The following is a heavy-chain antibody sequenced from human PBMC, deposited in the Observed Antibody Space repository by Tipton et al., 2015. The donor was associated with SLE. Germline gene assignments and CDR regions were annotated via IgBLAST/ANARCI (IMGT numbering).Heavy chain of an antibody. CDR3: ARDSHSSATY. Sequence: SLRLSCAASGSTFSSYWMHWVRQAPGKGLVWVSRISSDGSNIAYADSVKGRVTVSRDNAKNTLYLEMSSLRAEDTAVYYCARDSHSSATYWGQGTLVTVSS. CDR2: ISSDGSNI. V-gene: IGHV3-74*01. CDR1: GSTFSSYW. J-gene: IGHJ4*02. D-gene: IGHD6-25*01.